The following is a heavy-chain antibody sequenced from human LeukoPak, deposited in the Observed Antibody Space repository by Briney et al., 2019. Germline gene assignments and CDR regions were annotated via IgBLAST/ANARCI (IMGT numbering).Heavy chain of an antibody. CDR3: ARQGVYYYDSSGYYAID. J-gene: IGHJ4*02. Sequence: GESLKISCKGSGYRFTSYWIGWVRQMPGKGLEWMGIIYPGDSDTRYSPSFQGQVTISADKSISTAYLQWSSLKASDTAMYYCARQGVYYYDSSGYYAIDWGQGTLVTVSS. CDR2: IYPGDSDT. CDR1: GYRFTSYW. V-gene: IGHV5-51*01. D-gene: IGHD3-22*01.